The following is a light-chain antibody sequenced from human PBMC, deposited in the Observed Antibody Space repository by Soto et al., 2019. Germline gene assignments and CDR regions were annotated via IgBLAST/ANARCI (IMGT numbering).Light chain of an antibody. V-gene: IGKV1-9*01. Sequence: DIQLTQSPSFLSASVGDRVTITCRASHGISNCLAWYQQKPGKAPKLLIYVASTLQSRVPSSFSGSGSGTEFTLTISSLRPEDFATYYCQQLNSHPRTFGGGTKVDIK. CDR2: VAS. CDR1: HGISNC. J-gene: IGKJ4*01. CDR3: QQLNSHPRT.